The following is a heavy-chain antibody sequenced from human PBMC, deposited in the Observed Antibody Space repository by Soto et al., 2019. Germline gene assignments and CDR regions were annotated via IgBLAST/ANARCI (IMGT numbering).Heavy chain of an antibody. CDR2: IWYDGSNR. CDR3: ATWRGNYPDGYFDF. J-gene: IGHJ4*02. V-gene: IGHV3-33*01. CDR1: GFTFTSYA. D-gene: IGHD1-26*01. Sequence: VHLVESGGGVVQPGRSLRLSCAASGFTFTSYAMNWVRQAPGKGLEWVAVIWYDGSNRYHADSVKGRFTISRDNSKNTLYLQMNSLRVEDTAVYYCATWRGNYPDGYFDFWGQGTLVAVSS.